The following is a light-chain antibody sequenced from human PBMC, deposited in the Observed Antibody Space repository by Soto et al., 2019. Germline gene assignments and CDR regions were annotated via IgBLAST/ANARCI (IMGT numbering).Light chain of an antibody. V-gene: IGKV3-20*01. J-gene: IGKJ1*01. CDR3: QLYSGSPWT. CDR2: GVS. CDR1: QSISHKY. Sequence: IVLTQSPGPLSLSAGERTTLSCRASQSISHKYLAWYQQEPGQAPRLLLHGVSIRATAIPDRFSRSGSGAAVTLTISSLEPEEFPVYYCQLYSGSPWTFGQGTKVDIK.